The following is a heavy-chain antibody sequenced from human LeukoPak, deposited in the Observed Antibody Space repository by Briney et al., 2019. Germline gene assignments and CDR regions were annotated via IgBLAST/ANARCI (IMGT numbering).Heavy chain of an antibody. V-gene: IGHV3-66*01. Sequence: GSLRLSCAASGLTVSSNYMSWVRQAPGEGLEWVSVIYRGGPTYYADSVKGRFTISRDNSKNTLYLQMNSLRAEDTAVYYCARDSYVDSEAVRWFDPWGQGTLVTVSS. CDR1: GLTVSSNY. D-gene: IGHD4-17*01. J-gene: IGHJ5*02. CDR3: ARDSYVDSEAVRWFDP. CDR2: IYRGGPT.